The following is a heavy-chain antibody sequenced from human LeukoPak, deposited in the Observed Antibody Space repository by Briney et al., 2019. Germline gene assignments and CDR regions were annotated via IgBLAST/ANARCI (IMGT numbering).Heavy chain of an antibody. CDR2: INPSGGST. Sequence: RASVKVSCTASGYTFTSYYMHWVRQAPGQGLEWMGIINPSGGSTSYAQKFQGRVTMTRDTSTSTVYMELSSLRSEDTAVYYCARDWGSGAFDIWGQGTMVTVSS. D-gene: IGHD3-16*01. CDR3: ARDWGSGAFDI. CDR1: GYTFTSYY. V-gene: IGHV1-46*01. J-gene: IGHJ3*02.